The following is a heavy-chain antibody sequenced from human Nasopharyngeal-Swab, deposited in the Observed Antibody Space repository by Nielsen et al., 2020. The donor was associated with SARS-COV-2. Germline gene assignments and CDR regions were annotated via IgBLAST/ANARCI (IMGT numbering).Heavy chain of an antibody. Sequence: GGSLRLSCGASGLSLSNYWMSWVRQAPGKGLEWVANIKEDGSEKYYVDSVKGRFTISRDNAKNSLYLQMNSLRAEDTAVYYCATDRRRRDYWGQGTLVTVSS. CDR1: GLSLSNYW. CDR3: ATDRRRRDY. D-gene: IGHD6-25*01. J-gene: IGHJ4*02. CDR2: IKEDGSEK. V-gene: IGHV3-7*01.